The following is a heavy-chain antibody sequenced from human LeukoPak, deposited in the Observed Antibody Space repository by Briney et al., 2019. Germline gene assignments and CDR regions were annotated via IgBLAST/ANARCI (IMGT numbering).Heavy chain of an antibody. CDR2: ISTSSSTI. V-gene: IGHV3-48*01. CDR3: ARVSAMGDFDC. CDR1: GFSFSGYS. Sequence: PGGSLRLSCAASGFSFSGYSMNWVRQAPGKGLEWVSYISTSSSTIYYADSVRGRFTISRDNAKNSLYLQMNSLRVEDTAGYFCARVSAMGDFDCWGQGTLVTVSS. D-gene: IGHD1-26*01. J-gene: IGHJ4*02.